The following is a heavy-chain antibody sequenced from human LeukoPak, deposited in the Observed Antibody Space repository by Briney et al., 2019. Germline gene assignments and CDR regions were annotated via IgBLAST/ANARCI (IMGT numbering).Heavy chain of an antibody. J-gene: IGHJ4*02. CDR2: IYYSGSA. V-gene: IGHV4-34*01. Sequence: SETLSLTCAVYGGSFSGYYWSWIRQPPGKGLEWIGTIYYSGSAYYNPPLKSRATLSIDTSTNQFSLKLSSVTAADTAVYFCARRDGAGYSDYWGQGTLVTVSS. D-gene: IGHD5-24*01. CDR1: GGSFSGYY. CDR3: ARRDGAGYSDY.